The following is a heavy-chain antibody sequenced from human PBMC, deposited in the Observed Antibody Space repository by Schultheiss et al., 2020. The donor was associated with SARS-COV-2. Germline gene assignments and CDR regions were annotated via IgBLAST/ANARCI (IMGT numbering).Heavy chain of an antibody. D-gene: IGHD3-22*01. CDR3: AILSSGYYQYYFDY. V-gene: IGHV4-34*01. Sequence: SETLSLTCAVYGGSFSGYYWSWIRQPPGKGLEWIGYIYYSGSTYYNPSLKSRVTISVDTSKNQFSLKLSSVTAADTAVYYCAILSSGYYQYYFDYWGQGTLVTVSS. J-gene: IGHJ4*02. CDR2: IYYSGST. CDR1: GGSFSGYY.